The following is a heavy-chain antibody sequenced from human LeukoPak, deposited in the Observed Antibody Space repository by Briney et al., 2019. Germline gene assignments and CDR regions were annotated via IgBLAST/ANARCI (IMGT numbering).Heavy chain of an antibody. Sequence: PGGALRLSCAASGFSFSSYAMCWGREAPGKGLEWVSSVTFSGDRTYYADSVKGRCTLSRDNSKNTQCLQMNTLSPEDTAVYYCAKTRVGYARTIDYWGQGTLVTVSS. CDR2: VTFSGDRT. CDR1: GFSFSSYA. D-gene: IGHD5-12*01. V-gene: IGHV3-23*01. J-gene: IGHJ4*02. CDR3: AKTRVGYARTIDY.